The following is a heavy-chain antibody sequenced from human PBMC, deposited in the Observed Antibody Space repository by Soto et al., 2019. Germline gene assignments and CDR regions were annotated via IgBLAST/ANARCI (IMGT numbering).Heavy chain of an antibody. Sequence: QLQLVQSGAEVKKPGASVKVSCKASGYIFTSYSMLWVRQALGQWPEWMGVVNPSGGSRTYAQEFRGRSTVARDTSTNTVYMDLRSLTSEDTAVYYCAREENCSYTVCYSEDFQRWGQTTLVTVSS. V-gene: IGHV1-46*01. CDR3: AREENCSYTVCYSEDFQR. J-gene: IGHJ1*01. CDR2: VNPSGGSR. CDR1: GYIFTSYS. D-gene: IGHD2-15*01.